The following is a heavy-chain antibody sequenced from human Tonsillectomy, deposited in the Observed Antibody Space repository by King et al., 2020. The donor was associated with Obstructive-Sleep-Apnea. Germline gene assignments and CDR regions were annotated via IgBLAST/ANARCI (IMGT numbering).Heavy chain of an antibody. J-gene: IGHJ4*02. CDR3: AEDLHGYYEFGY. CDR1: GFTFRNYG. Sequence: QLVQSGGGVVQPGGSLRVSCVASGFTFRNYGMHWVRQVPGKGLEWVAFIHYGGRSNYYADSVKGRFTISRDNSNNTLYLQMSSLRPEDSAVYYCAEDLHGYYEFGYWGQGTLVTVSS. D-gene: IGHD4-17*01. V-gene: IGHV3-30*02. CDR2: IHYGGRSN.